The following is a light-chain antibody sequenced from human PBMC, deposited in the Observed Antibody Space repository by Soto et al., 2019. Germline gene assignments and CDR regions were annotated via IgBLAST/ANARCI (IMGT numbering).Light chain of an antibody. CDR1: QSIGDW. J-gene: IGKJ1*01. CDR2: DVS. CDR3: QHYNSYSEA. Sequence: DIQMTQSPSTLSASVGDRVTITCRASQSIGDWLAWFQQKPGKAPKLLIYDVSSLESGVSSRFSGSGSGTEFTLTISSLQPDDFATYYCQHYNSYSEAFGQGTKVELK. V-gene: IGKV1-5*01.